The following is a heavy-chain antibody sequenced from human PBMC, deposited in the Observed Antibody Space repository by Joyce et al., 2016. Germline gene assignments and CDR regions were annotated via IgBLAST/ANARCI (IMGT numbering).Heavy chain of an antibody. J-gene: IGHJ2*01. D-gene: IGHD5-18*01. CDR1: GLSFDLNSF. CDR2: VYLHGIT. CDR3: ARRPYNVHTPLGSDWYFDL. V-gene: IGHV4-38-2*01. Sequence: QVQLQESGPGLVKPSETLSLTCGVSGLSFDLNSFWGWIRQPPGKGLEWIGNVYLHGITHYSPSLKNRVSISMDTSKNQFSLNLNSLTAADTAVYFCARRPYNVHTPLGSDWYFDLWGRGTLVTVSS.